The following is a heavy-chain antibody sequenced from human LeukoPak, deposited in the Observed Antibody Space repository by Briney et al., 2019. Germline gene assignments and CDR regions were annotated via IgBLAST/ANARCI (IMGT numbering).Heavy chain of an antibody. CDR2: IYPNASDT. CDR3: ALSSGAYDSAGYFDY. D-gene: IGHD3-22*01. CDR1: GYGFTNYW. J-gene: IGHJ4*02. V-gene: IGHV5-51*01. Sequence: GESLKISCKGSGYGFTNYWIGWVRQMPGKGLEWMGIIYPNASDTRYSPSFRGQVTISADKSITTAYLQWNSLKASDTAMYYCALSSGAYDSAGYFDYWGQGTLVTVSS.